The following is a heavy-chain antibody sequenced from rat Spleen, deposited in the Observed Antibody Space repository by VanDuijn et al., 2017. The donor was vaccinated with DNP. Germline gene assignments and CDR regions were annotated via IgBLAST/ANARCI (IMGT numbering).Heavy chain of an antibody. CDR1: GFIFSNYD. J-gene: IGHJ3*01. Sequence: EVQLVESGGGSVQPGRSMKLSCAASGFIFSNYDMAWVRQSPTKGLEWVASITPGGDNTYYRDSVKGRFTVSRDNVKSSLNLQMDSLRSEDTATYYCARPGIGWGPGTLVTVSS. CDR3: ARPGIG. CDR2: ITPGGDNT. V-gene: IGHV5-25*01.